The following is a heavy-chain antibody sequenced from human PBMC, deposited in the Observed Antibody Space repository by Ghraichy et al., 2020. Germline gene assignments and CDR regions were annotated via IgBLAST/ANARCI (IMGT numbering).Heavy chain of an antibody. CDR1: GGTFSSYA. J-gene: IGHJ5*02. Sequence: SVKVSCKASGGTFSSYAISWVRQAPGQGLEWMGGIIPIFGTANYAQKFQGRVTITADESTSTAYMELSSLRSEDTAVYYCASIYGDYEANGWFDPWGQGTLVTVSS. CDR3: ASIYGDYEANGWFDP. CDR2: IIPIFGTA. V-gene: IGHV1-69*13. D-gene: IGHD4-17*01.